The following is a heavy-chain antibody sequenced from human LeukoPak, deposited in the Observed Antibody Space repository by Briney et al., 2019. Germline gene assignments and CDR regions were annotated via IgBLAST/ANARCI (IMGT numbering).Heavy chain of an antibody. CDR2: INPSGGST. CDR1: GNTFTSYA. D-gene: IGHD4-23*01. Sequence: ASVKVSCKASGNTFTSYAMNWVRQAPGQGLEWMGIINPSGGSTSYAQKFQGRVTMTRDTSTSTVYMELSSLRSEDTAVYFCARGLVRSDGWFDPWGQGTLVTVSS. J-gene: IGHJ5*02. CDR3: ARGLVRSDGWFDP. V-gene: IGHV1-46*01.